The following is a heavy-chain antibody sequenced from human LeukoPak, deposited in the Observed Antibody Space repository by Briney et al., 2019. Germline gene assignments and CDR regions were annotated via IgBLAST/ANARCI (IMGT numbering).Heavy chain of an antibody. D-gene: IGHD3-10*01. V-gene: IGHV4-4*07. CDR3: ARKMIGGWFGEFYGMDV. Sequence: PSETLSLTCTVSGGSISSCYWSWIRQPAGKGLEWIGRTYTSGSTNYNPSLKSRVTMSVDTSKNQFSLKLSSVTAADTAVYYCARKMIGGWFGEFYGMDVWGQGTTVTVSS. CDR2: TYTSGST. CDR1: GGSISSCY. J-gene: IGHJ6*02.